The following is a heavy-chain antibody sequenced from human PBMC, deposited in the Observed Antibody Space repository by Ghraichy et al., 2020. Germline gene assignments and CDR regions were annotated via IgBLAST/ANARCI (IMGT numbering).Heavy chain of an antibody. V-gene: IGHV3-48*02. D-gene: IGHD4-23*01. J-gene: IGHJ6*02. CDR3: ARGSTVVRDYYYDGMDV. CDR1: GFTFSSYS. CDR2: MTSSSRFI. Sequence: GESLNISCVGSGFTFSSYSMNWVRQAPGKGLEWVSYMTSSSRFISYADSVKGRFNVSRDNAQNSLYLQMKSLRDEDTAVYYWARGSTVVRDYYYDGMDVWGPGTTVTVSS.